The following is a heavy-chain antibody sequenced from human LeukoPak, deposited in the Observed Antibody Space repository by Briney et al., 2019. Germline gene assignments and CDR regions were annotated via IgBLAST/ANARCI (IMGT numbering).Heavy chain of an antibody. CDR1: GFTFSSYS. D-gene: IGHD6-13*01. Sequence: GGSLRLSCAASGFTFSSYSMNWVRQAPGKGLEWVSSIGSSSSYIYYADSVKGRFTISRDNAKNSLYLQMNSLRAEDTAVYYCARGSSSWAWGQGTLVTVSS. CDR2: IGSSSSYI. CDR3: ARGSSSWA. V-gene: IGHV3-21*01. J-gene: IGHJ5*02.